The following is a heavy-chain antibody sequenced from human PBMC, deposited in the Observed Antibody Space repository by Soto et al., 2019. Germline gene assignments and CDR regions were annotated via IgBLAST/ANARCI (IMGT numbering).Heavy chain of an antibody. CDR1: GYSFTSYA. CDR3: ARGSVVYSLRYYYYGMAV. J-gene: IGHJ6*02. D-gene: IGHD2-8*02. CDR2: INAGNGNT. Sequence: ASVKVSCKASGYSFTSYAMHWVRQAPGQRLEWMGWINAGNGNTKYSQKFQGRVTITRDTSASTAYMELSSLRSEDTAVYYCARGSVVYSLRYYYYGMAVWGQGTTVTVSS. V-gene: IGHV1-3*01.